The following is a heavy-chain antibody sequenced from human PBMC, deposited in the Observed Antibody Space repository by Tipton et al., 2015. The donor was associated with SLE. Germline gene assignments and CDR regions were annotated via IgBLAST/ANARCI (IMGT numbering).Heavy chain of an antibody. CDR3: ARRHDFWSPLGDY. CDR1: GGSFSGYY. V-gene: IGHV4-34*01. J-gene: IGHJ4*02. D-gene: IGHD3-3*01. CDR2: INHSGST. Sequence: TLSLTCAVYGGSFSGYYWSWIRQPPGKGLEWIGEINHSGSTNYNPSLKSRVTISVDTSKNQFSLKLSSVTAADTAVYYCARRHDFWSPLGDYWGQGTLVTVSS.